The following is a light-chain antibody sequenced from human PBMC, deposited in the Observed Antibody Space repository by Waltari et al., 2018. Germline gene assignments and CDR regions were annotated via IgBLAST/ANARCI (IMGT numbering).Light chain of an antibody. CDR3: NSRDSSGNRV. J-gene: IGLJ3*02. Sequence: SSELTQDPAVSVALGQTVRLTCQGDSLRSYYASWYQQKPGQAPVLVIYGKNNRPSGIPDRFSGSSSGSTASLTITGAQSEDEADYYCNSRDSSGNRVFGGGTKLTVL. CDR1: SLRSYY. V-gene: IGLV3-19*01. CDR2: GKN.